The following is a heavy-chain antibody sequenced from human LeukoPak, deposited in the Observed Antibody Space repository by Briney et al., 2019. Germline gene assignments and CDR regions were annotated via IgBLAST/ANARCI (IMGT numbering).Heavy chain of an antibody. CDR2: INHSGST. CDR1: GGSFSGYY. D-gene: IGHD1-7*01. J-gene: IGHJ4*02. CDR3: ARGRSDWNYVVDY. V-gene: IGHV4-34*01. Sequence: SETLSLTCAVYGGSFSGYYWSWIRQPPGKGLEWIGEINHSGSTNYNPSLKSRVNISVDTSKNQFSLKLSSVTAADTAVYYCARGRSDWNYVVDYWGQGTLVTVSS.